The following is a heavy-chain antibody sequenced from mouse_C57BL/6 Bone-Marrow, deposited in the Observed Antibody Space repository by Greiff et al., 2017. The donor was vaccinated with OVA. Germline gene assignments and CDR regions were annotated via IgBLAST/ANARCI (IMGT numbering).Heavy chain of an antibody. CDR1: GFSFNTYA. CDR2: IRSKSNNYAT. CDR3: VRDYYGSSYPWYFDV. Sequence: EVKLVESGGGLVQPKGSLKLSCAASGFSFNTYAMNWVRQAPGKGLEWVARIRSKSNNYATYYADSVKDRFTISRDDSESMLYLQMNNLKTEDTAMYYCVRDYYGSSYPWYFDVWGTGTTVTVSS. D-gene: IGHD1-1*01. J-gene: IGHJ1*03. V-gene: IGHV10-1*01.